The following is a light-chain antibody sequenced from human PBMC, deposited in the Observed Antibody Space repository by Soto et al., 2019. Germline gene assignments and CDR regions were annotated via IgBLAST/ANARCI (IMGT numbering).Light chain of an antibody. V-gene: IGKV3-15*01. CDR2: GAS. CDR3: QQYNSWPRT. CDR1: QRVSSN. Sequence: EIAMSQSPATLSASPAERAALSCRASQRVSSNLAWYQQKPGQAPRLLIYGASTRATGIPARFSGSGSGTEFTLTISSLQSEDFAVYYCQQYNSWPRTFGGGTKVDIK. J-gene: IGKJ4*01.